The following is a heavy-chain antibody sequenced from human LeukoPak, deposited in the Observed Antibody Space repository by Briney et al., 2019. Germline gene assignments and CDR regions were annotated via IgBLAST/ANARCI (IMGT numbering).Heavy chain of an antibody. CDR3: AIWGPYCSSTSCYDKGFYGYYYMDV. J-gene: IGHJ6*03. D-gene: IGHD2-2*01. CDR2: ISHSGST. Sequence: KPSETLSLTCAAYGGSFSGYYWSWIRQPPGKGLEWIGEISHSGSTNYNPSLKSRVTISVVTSKNQFSLQLSSVTAADTAVYYFAIWGPYCSSTSCYDKGFYGYYYMDVWGKGTTVTVSS. V-gene: IGHV4-34*01. CDR1: GGSFSGYY.